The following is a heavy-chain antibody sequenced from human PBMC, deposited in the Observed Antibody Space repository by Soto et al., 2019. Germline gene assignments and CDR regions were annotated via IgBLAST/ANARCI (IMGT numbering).Heavy chain of an antibody. J-gene: IGHJ6*02. V-gene: IGHV4-31*03. CDR3: ARGEDYYGMDV. CDR2: IYYSGST. D-gene: IGHD1-26*01. Sequence: SETLSLTCTVSVGSISSGGYYWSWIRQHPGKGLEWIGYIYYSGSTYYNPSLKSRVTISVDTSKNQFSLKLSSVTAADTAVYYCARGEDYYGMDVWGQGTTVTVSS. CDR1: VGSISSGGYY.